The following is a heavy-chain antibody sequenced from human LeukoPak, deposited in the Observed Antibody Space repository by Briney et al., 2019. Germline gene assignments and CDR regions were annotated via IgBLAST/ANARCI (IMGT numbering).Heavy chain of an antibody. Sequence: GGSLRLSCSASGFTFSSYAMHWVRQAPGKGLEYVSDISSNGGSTYYADSVKGRFTISRDNSKNTLYLQMSSLRAEDTAVYYCVKTPTDYYDSSGYFPFDWGGQGTLVTVSS. CDR2: ISSNGGST. CDR3: VKTPTDYYDSSGYFPFDW. D-gene: IGHD3-22*01. V-gene: IGHV3-64D*06. CDR1: GFTFSSYA. J-gene: IGHJ4*02.